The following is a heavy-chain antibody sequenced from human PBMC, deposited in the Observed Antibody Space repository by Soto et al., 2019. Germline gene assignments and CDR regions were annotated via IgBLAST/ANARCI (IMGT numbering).Heavy chain of an antibody. D-gene: IGHD6-19*01. CDR2: IYHSGST. CDR1: GGSISSSNW. Sequence: QVQLQEPGPGLVKPSGTLSLTCAVSGGSISSSNWWSWVRQPPGKGLEWIGEIYHSGSTNHNPSLRCRVTVSVDKSLNQFPLQLKSEGAADPGGYSCARGGPGAGTPAAYWGQGTLVTVSS. J-gene: IGHJ4*02. V-gene: IGHV4-4*02. CDR3: ARGGPGAGTPAAY.